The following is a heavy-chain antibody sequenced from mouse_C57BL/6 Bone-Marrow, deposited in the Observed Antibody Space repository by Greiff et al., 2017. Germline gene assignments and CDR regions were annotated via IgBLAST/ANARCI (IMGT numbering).Heavy chain of an antibody. Sequence: QVQLQQPGAELVRPGSSVKLSCKASGYTFTSYWMDWVKQRPGQGLAWIGNIYPSDSETHYNQKFKDKATLTVDKSSSTAYMQLSSLTSEGSAVYYCARSGYYGSRWYFDVWGTGTTVTVSS. D-gene: IGHD1-1*01. V-gene: IGHV1-61*01. CDR3: ARSGYYGSRWYFDV. J-gene: IGHJ1*03. CDR1: GYTFTSYW. CDR2: IYPSDSET.